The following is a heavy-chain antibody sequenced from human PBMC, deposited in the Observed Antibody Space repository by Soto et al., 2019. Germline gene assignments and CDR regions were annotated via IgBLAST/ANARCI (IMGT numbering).Heavy chain of an antibody. V-gene: IGHV4-59*08. D-gene: IGHD6-19*01. CDR2: FYYTGTT. CDR1: GGSISRYY. CDR3: ARHAGVAVAGLAL. J-gene: IGHJ4*02. Sequence: QVQLHESGPGLVKPSETLSLTCTISGGSISRYYWNWIRQPPGKGLEWIGYFYYTGTTNYDPSLKSRATISVYTSKNQFSLNLSSVTAAYTAVYYCARHAGVAVAGLALWSQGKLVAVSS.